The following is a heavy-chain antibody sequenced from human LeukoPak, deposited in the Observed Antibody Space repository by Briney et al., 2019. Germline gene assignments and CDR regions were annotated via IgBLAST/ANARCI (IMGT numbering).Heavy chain of an antibody. CDR1: GYSFTSYW. CDR2: IYHGDSDT. Sequence: GESLKISWKGSGYSFTSYWIGWVRQTPGKGLEWMGIIYHGDSDTRYRPSFQGQVTISADKSISSAYLQWSSLKASDTAMYYCARWAFIGYCSSTSCTSSGWSFSNWFDPWGQGTLVTVSS. D-gene: IGHD2-2*01. CDR3: ARWAFIGYCSSTSCTSSGWSFSNWFDP. J-gene: IGHJ5*02. V-gene: IGHV5-51*01.